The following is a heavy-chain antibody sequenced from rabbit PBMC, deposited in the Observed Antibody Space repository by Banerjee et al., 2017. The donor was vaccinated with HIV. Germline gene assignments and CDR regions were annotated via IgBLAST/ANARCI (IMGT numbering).Heavy chain of an antibody. CDR2: IGTGSGST. Sequence: QQQLEESGGGLVKPGGTLTLTCKASGIDFSSYYMCWVRQAPGKGLEWIGCIGTGSGSTYYASWAKGRFTISKTSSTTVTLQMTSLTAADTATYFCARDLAGVIGWNFNFWGPGTLVTVS. CDR3: ARDLAGVIGWNFNF. J-gene: IGHJ6*01. CDR1: GIDFSSYY. V-gene: IGHV1S45*01. D-gene: IGHD4-1*01.